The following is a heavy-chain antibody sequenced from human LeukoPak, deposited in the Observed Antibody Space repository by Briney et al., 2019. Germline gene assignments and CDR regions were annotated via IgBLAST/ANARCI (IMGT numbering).Heavy chain of an antibody. CDR1: GFTCSTYV. Sequence: GGSLRLSCAASGFTCSTYVMSWVRQAPGKGLEWLSLILHNGDSTYYADSVKGRFTISRDNSKNTLYLQMSSLRAEDTAVYYCAKDTFSESRYGVLDSWGQGTLVTVSS. CDR3: AKDTFSESRYGVLDS. D-gene: IGHD3-10*01. V-gene: IGHV3-23*01. CDR2: ILHNGDST. J-gene: IGHJ4*02.